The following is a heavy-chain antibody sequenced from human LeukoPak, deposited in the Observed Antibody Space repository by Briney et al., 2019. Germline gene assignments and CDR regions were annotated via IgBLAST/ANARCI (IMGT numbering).Heavy chain of an antibody. CDR3: ARRSFEEPPIDAFDI. D-gene: IGHD1-14*01. J-gene: IGHJ3*02. V-gene: IGHV4-39*07. CDR1: GDSISGSTYY. Sequence: SETLSLTCTVSGDSISGSTYYWGWIRQPPGKGLECIGSIYYTGTTYYNPSLRGRVTISVDTSKNQFSLKLASVTAADTAVYYCARRSFEEPPIDAFDIWGQGTMVTVSS. CDR2: IYYTGTT.